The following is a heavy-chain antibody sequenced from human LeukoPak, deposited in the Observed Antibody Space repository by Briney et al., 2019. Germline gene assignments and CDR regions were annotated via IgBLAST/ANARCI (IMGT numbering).Heavy chain of an antibody. D-gene: IGHD2-2*01. CDR1: GFTFSSYA. V-gene: IGHV3-23*01. J-gene: IGHJ4*02. Sequence: TGGSLRLSCAASGFTFSSYAMSWVRQAPGKGLEWVSAISGSGGSTYYADSVKGRFTISRDNSKNTLYLQMSSRRAEDTAVYYCAKVGYCDSTSCFRGYYFDSWGQGTLVTVSS. CDR3: AKVGYCDSTSCFRGYYFDS. CDR2: ISGSGGST.